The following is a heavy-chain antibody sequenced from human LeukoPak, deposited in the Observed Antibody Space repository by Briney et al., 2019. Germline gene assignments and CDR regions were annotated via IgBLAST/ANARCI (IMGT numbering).Heavy chain of an antibody. CDR3: ARGTRHGYFAY. CDR2: IYTSGST. CDR1: GGSISSNTYY. J-gene: IGHJ4*02. Sequence: PSETLSLTCTVSGGSISSNTYYWSWIRQPAGKGLESLGRIYTSGSTNYNPSLKSRVTISVDTSKNQFSLKLSSVTAADTAVYYCARGTRHGYFAYWGQGTLVTVSS. V-gene: IGHV4-61*02.